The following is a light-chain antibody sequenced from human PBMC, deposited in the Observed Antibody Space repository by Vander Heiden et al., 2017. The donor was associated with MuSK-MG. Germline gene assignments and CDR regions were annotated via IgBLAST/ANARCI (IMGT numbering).Light chain of an antibody. CDR1: QSVLHSSNNKNY. J-gene: IGKJ1*01. CDR2: WAS. V-gene: IGKV4-1*01. Sequence: DIVMTQSPDSLAVSLGERATINCKSSQSVLHSSNNKNYLAWYQQKPGQPPKLLIYWASTRESGVPDRISGSGSGTDFTLTISSLQAEDVAVYFCQQYYNKPRTVGQGTKVEIK. CDR3: QQYYNKPRT.